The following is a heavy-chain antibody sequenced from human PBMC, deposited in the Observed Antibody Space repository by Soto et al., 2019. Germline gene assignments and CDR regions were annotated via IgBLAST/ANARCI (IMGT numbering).Heavy chain of an antibody. D-gene: IGHD6-13*01. CDR1: GFTFSSYG. V-gene: IGHV3-33*01. CDR2: IWYDGSNK. CDR3: ARDTYSVASR. J-gene: IGHJ4*02. Sequence: QVQLVESGGGVVQPGRSLRLSCAASGFTFSSYGMHWVRQAPGKGLEWAAVIWYDGSNKYYADSVKGRFTISRDNSKNTLYLQMNSLRAEDTAVYYCARDTYSVASRWGQGTLVTVSS.